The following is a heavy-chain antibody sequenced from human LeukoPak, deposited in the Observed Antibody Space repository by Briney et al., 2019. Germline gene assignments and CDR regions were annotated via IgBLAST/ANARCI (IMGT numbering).Heavy chain of an antibody. V-gene: IGHV3-48*02. Sequence: PGGSLRLSRAASGFTLTNYAMSWVRQAPGKGLEWVSYISSSSSIIYYADSVKGRFTISRDNAKNALYLQMTSLRDEDTAVYYCARDPYYDTIWGQGSRVTVSS. J-gene: IGHJ3*02. CDR2: ISSSSSII. CDR1: GFTLTNYA. CDR3: ARDPYYDTI. D-gene: IGHD3-22*01.